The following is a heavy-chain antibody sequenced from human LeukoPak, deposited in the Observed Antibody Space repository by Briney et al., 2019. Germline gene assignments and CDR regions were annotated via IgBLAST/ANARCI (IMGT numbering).Heavy chain of an antibody. CDR1: GYTFTGYY. CDR2: INPNSGGT. CDR3: ARERTVVPALGY. Sequence: ASVKVSCKASGYTFTGYYMHWVRQAPGQGLEWMGWINPNSGGTNYARKFQGRVTMTRDTSISTAYMELGRLRSDDTAVYYCARERTVVPALGYWGQGTLVTVSS. J-gene: IGHJ4*02. V-gene: IGHV1-2*02. D-gene: IGHD2-2*01.